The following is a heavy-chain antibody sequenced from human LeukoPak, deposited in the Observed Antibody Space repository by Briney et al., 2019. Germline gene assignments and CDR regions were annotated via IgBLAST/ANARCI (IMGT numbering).Heavy chain of an antibody. J-gene: IGHJ5*02. D-gene: IGHD2-21*02. CDR1: GYSFTDYY. CDR2: INPKGGGI. V-gene: IGHV1-2*02. Sequence: ASVKVSCKASGYSFTDYYIHWARQAPGQGLEWMGWINPKGGGINYAPEFQGRVTMTRDTSITTAYMELSSLRSDDTAMYYCARDTCDGGDCFNWSDPWGQGTLVTVSS. CDR3: ARDTCDGGDCFNWSDP.